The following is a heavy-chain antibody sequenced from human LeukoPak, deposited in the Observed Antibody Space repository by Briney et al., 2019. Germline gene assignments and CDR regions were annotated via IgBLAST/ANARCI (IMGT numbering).Heavy chain of an antibody. D-gene: IGHD1-26*01. V-gene: IGHV3-33*08. CDR3: ASSGSSDLYYFDY. CDR1: GFTFSSYG. J-gene: IGHJ4*02. Sequence: GGSLRLSCSASGFTFSSYGMHWVRHAPGKGLEWVAVIWYDGSNKYYADSVKGRFTISRDNSKNTLYLQMNSLRAEDTAVYYCASSGSSDLYYFDYWGQGTLVTVSS. CDR2: IWYDGSNK.